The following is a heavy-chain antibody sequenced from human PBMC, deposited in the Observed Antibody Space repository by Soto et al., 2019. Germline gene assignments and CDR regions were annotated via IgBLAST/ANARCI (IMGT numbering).Heavy chain of an antibody. D-gene: IGHD2-21*01. CDR2: IFYSGST. V-gene: IGHV4-59*01. Sequence: QVQLQESGPGLVKPSETLSLTCTVSGASIGSSYWSWIRQPPGTGLEWIGYIFYSGSTNYSPSLNSQDTIAIDTSNRQFSLPRSSVTAADTAVYYCASVATVIKLEYWGHGILVTVSS. CDR1: GASIGSSY. J-gene: IGHJ4*01. CDR3: ASVATVIKLEY.